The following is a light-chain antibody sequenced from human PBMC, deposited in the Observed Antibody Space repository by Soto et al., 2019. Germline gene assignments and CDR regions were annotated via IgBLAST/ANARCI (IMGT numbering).Light chain of an antibody. CDR1: SSNIGAGYN. V-gene: IGLV1-40*01. Sequence: QSVLTQPPSVSGAPGQRVTISCTGSSSNIGAGYNVHWYQQLPGTAPKLLVYGNSNRPSGVPDRFSGSKSGTSASLAITGLQAEDEGDYYCQSYDSSLSSYVFGTGTKLTV. CDR3: QSYDSSLSSYV. J-gene: IGLJ1*01. CDR2: GNS.